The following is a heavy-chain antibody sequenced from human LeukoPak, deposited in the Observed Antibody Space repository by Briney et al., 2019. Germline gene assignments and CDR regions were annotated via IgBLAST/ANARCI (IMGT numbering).Heavy chain of an antibody. Sequence: PGGSLRLSCAPSVFTFNRHWMTCLRQAPGRGLEWVAKIKQDGSEKHYVDSVKGRFTISIDNAKNSLFLEMSSLRAEDTAVYYCARDRSPLQYVGLDCWGQGTLVTVSS. CDR2: IKQDGSEK. CDR3: ARDRSPLQYVGLDC. CDR1: VFTFNRHW. D-gene: IGHD3-10*02. V-gene: IGHV3-7*01. J-gene: IGHJ4*02.